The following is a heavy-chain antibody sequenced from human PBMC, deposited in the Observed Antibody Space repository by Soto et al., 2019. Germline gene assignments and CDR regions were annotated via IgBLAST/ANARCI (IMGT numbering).Heavy chain of an antibody. D-gene: IGHD1-26*01. V-gene: IGHV1-3*01. Sequence: ASVKVSCKASGYTFTGYAMHWVRQAPGQRLEWMGRINAGNGNTKYSQKFQGRVTITRDTSASTAYMELSSLRSEDTAVYYCARDRAPGWAYYYGMDVWGQGTTVTVSS. CDR2: INAGNGNT. J-gene: IGHJ6*02. CDR1: GYTFTGYA. CDR3: ARDRAPGWAYYYGMDV.